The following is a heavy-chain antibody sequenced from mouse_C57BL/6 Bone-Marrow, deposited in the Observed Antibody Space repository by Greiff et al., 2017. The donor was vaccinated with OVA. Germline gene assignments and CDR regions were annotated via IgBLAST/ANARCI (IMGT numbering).Heavy chain of an antibody. Sequence: QVQLKESGPGLVQPSQSLSITCTVSGFSLTSYGVHWVRQSPGKGLEWLGVIGSGGSTDYNAAFISRMSISKDNSKSQVFFKMNSLQADDTAIYYCARNHYGSSYGAWFAYWGQGTLVTVSA. CDR1: GFSLTSYG. D-gene: IGHD1-1*01. J-gene: IGHJ3*01. CDR3: ARNHYGSSYGAWFAY. CDR2: IGSGGST. V-gene: IGHV2-2*01.